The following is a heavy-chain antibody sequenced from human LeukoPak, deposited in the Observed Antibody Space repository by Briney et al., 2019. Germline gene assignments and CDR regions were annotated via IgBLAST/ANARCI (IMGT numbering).Heavy chain of an antibody. CDR1: GGSSSGYY. J-gene: IGHJ4*02. CDR3: ARRGRVAAAGFDY. V-gene: IGHV4-34*01. CDR2: INHSGST. D-gene: IGHD6-13*01. Sequence: SETLSLTCAVYGGSSSGYYWSWIRQPPGKGLEWIGEINHSGSTNYNPSLKSRVTISVDTSKNQFSLKLSSVTAADTAVYYCARRGRVAAAGFDYWGQGTLVTVSS.